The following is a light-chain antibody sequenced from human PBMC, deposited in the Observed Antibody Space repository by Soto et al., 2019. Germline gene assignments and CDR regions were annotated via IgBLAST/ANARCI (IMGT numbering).Light chain of an antibody. Sequence: DIQMTQSPSSLSASVADRVIITCRASQSISSWLAWYQQKPGKAPKLLIYDASSLESGVPSRFSGSGSGTEFTLTISSLQPDDFATYYCQQYNSYSPWTFGQGTKVDIK. CDR1: QSISSW. J-gene: IGKJ1*01. CDR3: QQYNSYSPWT. CDR2: DAS. V-gene: IGKV1-5*01.